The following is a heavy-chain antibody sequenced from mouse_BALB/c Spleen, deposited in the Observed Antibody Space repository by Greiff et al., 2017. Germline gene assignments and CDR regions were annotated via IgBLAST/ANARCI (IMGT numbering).Heavy chain of an antibody. CDR3: ARDSYGSLDY. CDR1: GFTFSDYY. J-gene: IGHJ2*01. Sequence: EVKVVESGGGLVKPGGSLKLSCAASGFTFSDYYMYWVRQTPEKRLEWVATISDGGSYTYYPDSVKGRFTISRDNAKNNLYLQMSSLKSEDTAMYYCARDSYGSLDYWGQGTTLTVSS. CDR2: ISDGGSYT. V-gene: IGHV5-4*02. D-gene: IGHD1-1*01.